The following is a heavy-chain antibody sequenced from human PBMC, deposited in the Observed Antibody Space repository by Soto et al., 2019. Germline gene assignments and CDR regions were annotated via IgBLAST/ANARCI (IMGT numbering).Heavy chain of an antibody. CDR1: GMTVSGKKY. J-gene: IGHJ3*01. V-gene: IGHV3-53*01. CDR3: ATWLQREHAYDV. Sequence: DVQLVESGGALIQRGGSLRLSCAVVGMTVSGKKYVAWVRQAPGKGLEWVSGVYDADSKYYADSVKGRFTTSRDSSKTIVYLEMNDLGPEDTAIYYCATWLQREHAYDVWGLGTAVTVSS. CDR2: VYDADSK. D-gene: IGHD1-1*01.